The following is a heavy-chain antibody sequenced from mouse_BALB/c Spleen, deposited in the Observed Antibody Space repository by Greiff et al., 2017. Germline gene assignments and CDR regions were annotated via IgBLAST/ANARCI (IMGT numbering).Heavy chain of an antibody. CDR1: GYSITSDYA. D-gene: IGHD2-4*01. CDR3: ARYYDYFDY. Sequence: VQLKESGPGLVKPSQSLSLTCTVTGYSITSDYAWNWIRQFPGNKLEWMGYISYSGSTSYNPSLKSRISITRDTSKNQFFLQLNSVTTEDTATYYCARYYDYFDYWGQGTTLTVSS. J-gene: IGHJ2*01. V-gene: IGHV3-2*02. CDR2: ISYSGST.